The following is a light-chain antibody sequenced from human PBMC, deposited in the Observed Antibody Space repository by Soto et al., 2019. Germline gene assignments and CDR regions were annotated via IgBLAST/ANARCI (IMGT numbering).Light chain of an antibody. CDR2: GNI. CDR3: QSYDTSLSGWV. Sequence: QSVLTQPPSVSGAPGQRVTISCTGSSSNIGASYDVHWYQKLPGRAPKLLIYGNINRPSGVPDRFSGSRSGTSASLAITGXXXEDEAXXXCQSYDTSLSGWVFGGGTKLTVL. V-gene: IGLV1-40*01. CDR1: SSNIGASYD. J-gene: IGLJ3*02.